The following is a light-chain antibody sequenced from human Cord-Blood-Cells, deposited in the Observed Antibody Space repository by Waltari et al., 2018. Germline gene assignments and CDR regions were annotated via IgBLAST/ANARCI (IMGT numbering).Light chain of an antibody. Sequence: DIVMTKSPDSLAVSLGERATIHCKSSQSVLYSSNNKNYLAWSQQKPGQPPKLLIYWASTRESGVPDRFSGSGSGTDFTLTISSLQAEDVAVYYCQQYYSTPPWTFGQGTKVEIK. V-gene: IGKV4-1*01. J-gene: IGKJ1*01. CDR2: WAS. CDR1: QSVLYSSNNKNY. CDR3: QQYYSTPPWT.